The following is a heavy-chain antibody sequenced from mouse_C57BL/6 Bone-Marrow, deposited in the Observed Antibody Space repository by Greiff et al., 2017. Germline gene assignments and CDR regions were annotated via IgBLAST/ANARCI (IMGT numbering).Heavy chain of an antibody. CDR1: GFSLTSYG. V-gene: IGHV2-5*01. CDR2: IWRGGST. Sequence: VKLMESGPGLVQPSQSLSITCTVSGFSLTSYGVHWVRQSPGKGLEWLGVIWRGGSTDYNAAFMSRLSITKDNSKSQVFFKMNSLQADDTAIYXCVKSPYYYGSSYWYFDVWGTGTSVTGSS. CDR3: VKSPYYYGSSYWYFDV. D-gene: IGHD1-1*01. J-gene: IGHJ1*03.